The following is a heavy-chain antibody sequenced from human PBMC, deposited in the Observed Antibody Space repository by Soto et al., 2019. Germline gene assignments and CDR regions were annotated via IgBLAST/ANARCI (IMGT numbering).Heavy chain of an antibody. V-gene: IGHV4-59*01. CDR2: IYYSGST. CDR1: GGSISSYY. J-gene: IGHJ4*02. D-gene: IGHD5-12*01. Sequence: SETLSLTCTVSGGSISSYYWSWIRQPPGKGLEWIGYIYYSGSTNYNPSLKSRVTISVDTSKNQFSLKLSSVTAADTAVYYCARGKRWLQGGYYFDYWGQGTLVTVS. CDR3: ARGKRWLQGGYYFDY.